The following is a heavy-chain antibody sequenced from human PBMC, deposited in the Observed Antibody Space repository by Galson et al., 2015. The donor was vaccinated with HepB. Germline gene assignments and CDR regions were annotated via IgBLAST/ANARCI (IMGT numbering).Heavy chain of an antibody. Sequence: SLRLSCAASGFTFSRYWMHWVRQAPGKGLVWVSRINSDGSSTSYADSVKGRFTISRDNAKNTLYLQMNSLRAEDTAVYYCARGPGALRFLEWIPRRAFDIWGQGTMVTVSS. CDR3: ARGPGALRFLEWIPRRAFDI. J-gene: IGHJ3*02. CDR1: GFTFSRYW. CDR2: INSDGSST. D-gene: IGHD3-3*01. V-gene: IGHV3-74*01.